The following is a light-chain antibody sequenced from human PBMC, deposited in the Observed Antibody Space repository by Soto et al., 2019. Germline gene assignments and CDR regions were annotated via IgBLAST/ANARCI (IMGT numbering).Light chain of an antibody. Sequence: DIQMTQSPSTFSASLGDRVTITCRASQSISSWLAWYQQKPRKAPKLLIYDASSLESGVPSRFSGSGSGTDFTFTVGSLQPEDFAIYYCQQTYTTHEITFGQGTRLEI. J-gene: IGKJ5*01. CDR1: QSISSW. V-gene: IGKV1-5*01. CDR2: DAS. CDR3: QQTYTTHEIT.